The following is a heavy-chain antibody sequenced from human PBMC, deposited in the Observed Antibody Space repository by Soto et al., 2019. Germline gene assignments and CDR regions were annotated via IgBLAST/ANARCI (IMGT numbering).Heavy chain of an antibody. D-gene: IGHD2-8*02. V-gene: IGHV4-39*01. J-gene: IGHJ6*02. Sequence: SETLSLTCTVSGGSISSSSYYWGWIRQPPGKGLEWIGSTYYSGSTYYNPSLKSRVTISVDTSKNQFSLKLSSVTAADTAVYYCARLGTDYYGMDVWGQGTTVTVSS. CDR3: ARLGTDYYGMDV. CDR2: TYYSGST. CDR1: GGSISSSSYY.